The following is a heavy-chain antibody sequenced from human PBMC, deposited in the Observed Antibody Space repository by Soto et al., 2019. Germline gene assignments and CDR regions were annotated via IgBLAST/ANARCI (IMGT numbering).Heavy chain of an antibody. V-gene: IGHV1-3*01. CDR2: INAGNGNT. Sequence: GASVKVSCKAFGYTFTSYAMHWVRQAPGQRLEWMGWINAGNGNTKYSQKFQGRVTITRDTSASTAYMELSSLRSEDTAVYYCARDVVVVPEVGGWFDPWGQGTLVTVSS. J-gene: IGHJ5*02. CDR3: ARDVVVVPEVGGWFDP. D-gene: IGHD2-2*01. CDR1: GYTFTSYA.